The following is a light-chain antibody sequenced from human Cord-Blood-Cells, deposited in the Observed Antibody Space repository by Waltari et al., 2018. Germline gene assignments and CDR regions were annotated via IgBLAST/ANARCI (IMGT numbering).Light chain of an antibody. J-gene: IGLJ1*01. CDR1: SRDVGGDSS. CDR2: DVS. V-gene: IGLV2-14*01. Sequence: QSALPPPAPVAGSPGPSITISCSGTSRDVGGDSSVSWYQQHPGKAPKLMIYDVSNRPSGVSNRFSGSKSGNTASLTISGLQAEDEADYYCSSYTSSSTLVFGTGTKVTVL. CDR3: SSYTSSSTLV.